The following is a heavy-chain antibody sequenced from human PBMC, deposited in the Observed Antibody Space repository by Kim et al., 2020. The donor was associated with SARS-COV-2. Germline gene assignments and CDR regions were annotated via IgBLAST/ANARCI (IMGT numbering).Heavy chain of an antibody. CDR3: AKDSGNDFGDQFDC. J-gene: IGHJ4*02. CDR2: ISGSGTRT. D-gene: IGHD4-17*01. CDR1: GFTFSRYA. V-gene: IGHV3-23*02. Sequence: GGSLRLSCAASGFTFSRYAMSWVRQAPGEGLEWVSGISGSGTRTYYGDSVKGRCSISRDNARNTVTLQMNSLRAEDTAVYYCAKDSGNDFGDQFDCWGQGTLVTVSS.